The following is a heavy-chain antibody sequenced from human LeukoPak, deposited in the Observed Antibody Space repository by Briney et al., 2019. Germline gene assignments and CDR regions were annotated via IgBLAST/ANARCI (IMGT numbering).Heavy chain of an antibody. CDR3: ARDNGDSAFDI. D-gene: IGHD4-17*01. CDR2: IYYSGST. J-gene: IGHJ3*02. Sequence: SETLSLTCTVSGGSISSGDYYWSWIRQPPGKGLEWIGYIYYSGSTYYNPSLKSRVTISVDTSKNQFSLKLSSVTAADTAVYYCARDNGDSAFDIWGQGTMVTVSS. V-gene: IGHV4-30-4*08. CDR1: GGSISSGDYY.